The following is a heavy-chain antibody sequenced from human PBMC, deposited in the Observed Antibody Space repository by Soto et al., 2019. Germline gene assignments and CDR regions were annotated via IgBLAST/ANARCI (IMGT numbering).Heavy chain of an antibody. V-gene: IGHV4-30-4*01. D-gene: IGHD6-25*01. CDR2: IYHRGIT. CDR1: GASITSDDYY. CDR3: AIVQRDAAMGHFDY. J-gene: IGHJ4*02. Sequence: QVQLQESGPGLVTPSQTLSLTCTVSGASITSDDYYWSWIRQPPGKGLEYIAYIYHRGITYYNPSLQSRVTISLDTSKNQFSLNLTSVTAADTAVYYCAIVQRDAAMGHFDYWGQGSLVTVSS.